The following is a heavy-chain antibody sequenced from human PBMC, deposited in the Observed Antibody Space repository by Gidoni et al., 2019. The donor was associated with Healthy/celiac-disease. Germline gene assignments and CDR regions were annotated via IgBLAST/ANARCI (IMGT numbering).Heavy chain of an antibody. D-gene: IGHD6-13*01. CDR1: GGSISSSNW. Sequence: QVQLQESGPGLVKPSGTLSLTCAVSGGSISSSNWWSWVRQPPGKGLEWIGEIYHSGSTNYNPSLKSRVTISVDKSKNQFSLKLSSVTAADTAVYYCAVRERSSWGKDYFDYWGQGTLVTVSS. CDR3: AVRERSSWGKDYFDY. J-gene: IGHJ4*02. CDR2: IYHSGST. V-gene: IGHV4-4*02.